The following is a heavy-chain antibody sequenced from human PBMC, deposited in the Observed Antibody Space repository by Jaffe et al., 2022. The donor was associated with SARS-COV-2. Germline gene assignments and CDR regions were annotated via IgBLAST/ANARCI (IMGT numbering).Heavy chain of an antibody. CDR1: GFTFSRYA. CDR3: AREEGYYGMDV. V-gene: IGHV3-30*04. J-gene: IGHJ6*02. Sequence: QVQLVESGGGVVQPGRSLRLSCAASGFTFSRYAMHWVRQAPGEGLEWVAFISDEGINKYYADSVRGRFSISRDNSTNTVHLEMISLRPDDTAVYYCAREEGYYGMDVWGQGTTVTVSS. CDR2: ISDEGINK.